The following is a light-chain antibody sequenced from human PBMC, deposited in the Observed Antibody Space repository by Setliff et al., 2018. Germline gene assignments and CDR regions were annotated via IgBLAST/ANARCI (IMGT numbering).Light chain of an antibody. V-gene: IGLV2-23*02. Sequence: QSALTQPASVSGSPGQSITISCTGTSSDVGGYNYVSWYQRHPGKAPKLMIYDVSKRPSGVSNRFSGSESGNTASLTISGLQAEDEADYYCCSYAGSSPDVFGTGTKVTVL. CDR2: DVS. J-gene: IGLJ1*01. CDR1: SSDVGGYNY. CDR3: CSYAGSSPDV.